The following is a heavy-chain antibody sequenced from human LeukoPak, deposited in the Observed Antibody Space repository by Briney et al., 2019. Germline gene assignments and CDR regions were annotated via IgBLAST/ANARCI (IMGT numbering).Heavy chain of an antibody. CDR1: GFTFSSYA. D-gene: IGHD3-22*01. Sequence: GRSLRLSCAASGFTFSSYAIHWVRQAPGKGLEWVAVISYDGSNKYYADSVKGRFTISRDNSKNTLFLQMNSLRAEDTAVYYCARGGLTGYDSSGYSPSFDCWGQGTLVTVSS. CDR2: ISYDGSNK. CDR3: ARGGLTGYDSSGYSPSFDC. J-gene: IGHJ4*02. V-gene: IGHV3-30*04.